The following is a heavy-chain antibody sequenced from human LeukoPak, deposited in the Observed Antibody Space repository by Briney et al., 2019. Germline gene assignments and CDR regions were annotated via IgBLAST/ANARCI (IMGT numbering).Heavy chain of an antibody. J-gene: IGHJ6*02. CDR1: GGTFGSYA. D-gene: IGHD5-18*01. Sequence: SVKVSCKASGGTFGSYAISWVRQAPGQGLEWMGGIIPIFGTANYAQKFQGRVTITADESTSTAYMELSSLRSEDTAVYYCARGSYEIYYYYGMDVWGQGTTVTVSS. CDR2: IIPIFGTA. V-gene: IGHV1-69*13. CDR3: ARGSYEIYYYYGMDV.